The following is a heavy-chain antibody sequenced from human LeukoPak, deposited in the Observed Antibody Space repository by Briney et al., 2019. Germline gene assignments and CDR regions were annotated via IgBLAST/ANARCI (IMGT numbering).Heavy chain of an antibody. D-gene: IGHD3-22*01. V-gene: IGHV3-21*01. CDR2: ISSGSTYI. J-gene: IGHJ4*02. Sequence: GGSLRLSCAASEFTFNSYSFNWIRQPPGGRLEWVSSISSGSTYIYYSDSVKGRFTVSRDTAKNSLFLQMNNLRAEDTAVYYCARDPYYYDAAGSDYYWGQGTLVTVSS. CDR3: ARDPYYYDAAGSDYY. CDR1: EFTFNSYS.